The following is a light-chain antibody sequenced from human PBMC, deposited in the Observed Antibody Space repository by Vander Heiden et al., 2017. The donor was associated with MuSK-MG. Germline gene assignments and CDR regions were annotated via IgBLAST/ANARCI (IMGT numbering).Light chain of an antibody. Sequence: EIVLTQSPGTLSLSPGERATLSCRASQSVNSGYLAWYQQKPGQAPRLLIFGASSRATGIPDRFSGSGSATDFTLTISGLEPEDFAVYYCHQDGSSSGTFGHWTKVEIK. J-gene: IGKJ3*01. CDR2: GAS. V-gene: IGKV3-20*01. CDR3: HQDGSSSGT. CDR1: QSVNSGY.